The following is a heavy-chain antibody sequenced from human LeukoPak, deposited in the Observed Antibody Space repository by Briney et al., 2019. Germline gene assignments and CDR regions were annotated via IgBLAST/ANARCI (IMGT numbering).Heavy chain of an antibody. V-gene: IGHV4-59*07. CDR2: IYHSGST. D-gene: IGHD2/OR15-2a*01. CDR3: ASVGTEEYYFDY. CDR1: GDSIRIYY. J-gene: IGHJ4*02. Sequence: PSATLSLTCTVSGDSIRIYYWSWLPPPPRKGLEWVAYIYHSGSTHYNTPLKGRVSISIDTSKNQFSLKLRSLTAADTAVYYCASVGTEEYYFDYWGQGTQVSVSS.